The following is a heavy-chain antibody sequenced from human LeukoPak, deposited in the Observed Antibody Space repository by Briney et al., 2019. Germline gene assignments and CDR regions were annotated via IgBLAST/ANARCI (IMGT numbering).Heavy chain of an antibody. V-gene: IGHV4-39*07. Sequence: PSETLSLTCTVSGGSISSSSYYWGWIRQPPGKGLEWIGSIYYSGSTYYNPSLKSRVTISVDTSKNQFSLKLSSVTAADTAVYYCARDYGIAVAFGAFDIWGQGTMVTVSS. CDR3: ARDYGIAVAFGAFDI. CDR1: GGSISSSSYY. CDR2: IYYSGST. J-gene: IGHJ3*02. D-gene: IGHD6-19*01.